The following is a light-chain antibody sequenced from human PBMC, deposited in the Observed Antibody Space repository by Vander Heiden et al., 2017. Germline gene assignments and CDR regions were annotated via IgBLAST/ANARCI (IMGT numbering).Light chain of an antibody. Sequence: QSVLTQPPSVSGAPGQMVTISCTGSTSNIGAGYDVHWYQQLPGTAPKLLIYLNINRPSGVPDRFSGSKSGTSASLAISGLQAEDEADYYCQSYDNRLSGSVVFGGGTKLTVL. J-gene: IGLJ2*01. CDR1: TSNIGAGYD. CDR3: QSYDNRLSGSVV. CDR2: LNI. V-gene: IGLV1-40*01.